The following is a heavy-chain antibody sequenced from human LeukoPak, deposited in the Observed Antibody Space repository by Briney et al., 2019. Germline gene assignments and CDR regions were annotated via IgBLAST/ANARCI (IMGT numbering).Heavy chain of an antibody. J-gene: IGHJ4*02. CDR1: GFTFSSYA. V-gene: IGHV3-23*01. D-gene: IGHD3-22*01. CDR3: AKTSGIVVVTKFDY. CDR2: ISGSGGST. Sequence: GGSLRLSCAASGFTFSSYAMSWVRQAPGKGLEWVPAISGSGGSTYYADSVKGRFTISRDNSKNTLYLQMNSLRAEDTAVYYCAKTSGIVVVTKFDYWGQGTLVTVSS.